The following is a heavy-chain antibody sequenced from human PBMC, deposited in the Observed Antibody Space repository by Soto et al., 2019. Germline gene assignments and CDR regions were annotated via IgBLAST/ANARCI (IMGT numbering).Heavy chain of an antibody. CDR2: IYPGDSDT. Sequence: PGESLKISCKGSEYSFTSYWIGWVRQMPGKGLEWMGIIYPGDSDTRYSPSFQGQVTISADKSISTAYLQWSSLKASDTAMYYCARLSIAAALRHYGMDVWGQGTTVTVSS. D-gene: IGHD6-13*01. CDR3: ARLSIAAALRHYGMDV. V-gene: IGHV5-51*01. J-gene: IGHJ6*02. CDR1: EYSFTSYW.